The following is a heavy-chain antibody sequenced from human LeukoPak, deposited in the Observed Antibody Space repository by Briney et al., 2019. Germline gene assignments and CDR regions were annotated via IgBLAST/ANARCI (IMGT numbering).Heavy chain of an antibody. D-gene: IGHD2-21*02. CDR1: GGTFRSYA. J-gene: IGHJ5*02. CDR2: IIPIFGTA. V-gene: IGHV1-69*05. Sequence: SVKVSCKASGGTFRSYAISWVRQAPGQGLEWMGGIIPIFGTANYAQQFQGRVTITTDESTSTAYMELSSLRSEDTAVYYCARDVTACGGDCINWFDPWGQGTLVTVSS. CDR3: ARDVTACGGDCINWFDP.